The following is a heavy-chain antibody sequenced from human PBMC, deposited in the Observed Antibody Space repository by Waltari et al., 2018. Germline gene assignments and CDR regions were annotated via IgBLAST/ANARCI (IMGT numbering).Heavy chain of an antibody. CDR2: IYYSGST. D-gene: IGHD3-10*01. CDR3: ARFHYGSGSYYKTTDAFDI. CDR1: GGSISSGGSY. Sequence: QVQLQESGPGLVKPSQTLSLTCTVSGGSISSGGSYWSWIRPHPGKGLEWIGYIYYSGSTYYNPSLKSRVTISVDTSKNQFSLKLSSVTAADTAVYYCARFHYGSGSYYKTTDAFDIWGQGTMVTVSS. V-gene: IGHV4-31*03. J-gene: IGHJ3*02.